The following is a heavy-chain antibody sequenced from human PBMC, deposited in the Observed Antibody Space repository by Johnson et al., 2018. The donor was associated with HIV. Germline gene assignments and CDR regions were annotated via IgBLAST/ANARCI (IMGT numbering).Heavy chain of an antibody. Sequence: QVQLVESGGGVVQPGGSLRLSCAASGFTFSTYWMSWVRQAPGKGLEWVAFIPYDGNNKYYAESVKGRFTISRDNSKNTMSLQMNSLRPEDTAVYYCAKGPVGSGCHGMSHYTFDIWGRGTMVTVSS. CDR3: AKGPVGSGCHGMSHYTFDI. J-gene: IGHJ3*02. V-gene: IGHV3-30*02. D-gene: IGHD6-19*01. CDR2: IPYDGNNK. CDR1: GFTFSTYW.